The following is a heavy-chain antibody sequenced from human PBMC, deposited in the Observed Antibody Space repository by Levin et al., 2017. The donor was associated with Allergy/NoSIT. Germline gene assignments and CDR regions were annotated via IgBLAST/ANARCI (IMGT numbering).Heavy chain of an antibody. D-gene: IGHD3-10*01. CDR2: IYYSGST. J-gene: IGHJ4*02. V-gene: IGHV4-39*01. CDR1: GGSISSTTYY. CDR3: ARLLYDYFSGTYYYFDY. Sequence: SETLSLTCTVSGGSISSTTYYWGWIRQPPGKGLEWIGSIYYSGSTYYNPSLKSPVTMSVDTSKNQFSLRLSSVTAADTAVYYCARLLYDYFSGTYYYFDYWGQGTLVTVSS.